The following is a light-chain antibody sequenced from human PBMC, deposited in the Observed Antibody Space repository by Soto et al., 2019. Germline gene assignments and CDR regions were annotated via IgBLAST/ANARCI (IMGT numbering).Light chain of an antibody. CDR1: SSDVGGYNY. CDR2: EVS. CDR3: SSYTSTSTPCV. J-gene: IGLJ1*01. Sequence: QSVLTQPASVSGSPGQSITVSCTGTSSDVGGYNYVSWYQQHPGKAPKLIIYEVSHRPSGASNHFSGYTSGNTASLTISGLQAEDEADYYCSSYTSTSTPCVFGTGTKVTVL. V-gene: IGLV2-14*01.